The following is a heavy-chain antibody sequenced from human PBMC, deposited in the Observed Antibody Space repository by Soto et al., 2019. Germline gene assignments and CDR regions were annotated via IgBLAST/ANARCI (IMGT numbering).Heavy chain of an antibody. V-gene: IGHV4-34*01. D-gene: IGHD3-3*01. CDR2: INHSGST. J-gene: IGHJ6*02. Sequence: SETLSLTCAVYGGSFSGYYWSWIRQPPGKGLEWIGEINHSGSTNYNPSLKSRVTISVDTSKNQFSLKLSSVTAADTAVYYCAMTDLTMYYDFWSGYYSPQGPYYSYGMDVWGQGTTVTVSS. CDR3: AMTDLTMYYDFWSGYYSPQGPYYSYGMDV. CDR1: GGSFSGYY.